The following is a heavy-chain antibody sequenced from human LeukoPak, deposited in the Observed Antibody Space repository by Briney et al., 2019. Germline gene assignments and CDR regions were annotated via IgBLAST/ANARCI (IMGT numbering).Heavy chain of an antibody. Sequence: GGSLRLSCAASGFTFSSYAMHWVRQAPGKGLEWVAVISYDGSNKYYADSVKGRFTISRDNSKNTLYLQMNSLRAEDTAVYYCARGAGLIYYYYYMDVWGKGTTVTVSS. V-gene: IGHV3-30*04. CDR1: GFTFSSYA. CDR3: ARGAGLIYYYYYMDV. J-gene: IGHJ6*03. D-gene: IGHD3-16*01. CDR2: ISYDGSNK.